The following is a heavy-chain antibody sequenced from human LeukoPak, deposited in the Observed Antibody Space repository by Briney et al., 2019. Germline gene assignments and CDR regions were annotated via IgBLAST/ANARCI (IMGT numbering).Heavy chain of an antibody. Sequence: GSSVKVSCKASGGTFSSYAISRVRQAPGQGLEWMGGIIPIFGTANYAQKFQGRVTITADESTSTAYMELSNLRSEDTAVYYCARGWLAETTVVTPYNYWGQGTLVTVSS. V-gene: IGHV1-69*01. J-gene: IGHJ4*02. CDR3: ARGWLAETTVVTPYNY. CDR1: GGTFSSYA. D-gene: IGHD4-23*01. CDR2: IIPIFGTA.